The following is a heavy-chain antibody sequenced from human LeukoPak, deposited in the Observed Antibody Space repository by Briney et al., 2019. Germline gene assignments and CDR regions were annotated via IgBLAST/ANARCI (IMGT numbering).Heavy chain of an antibody. CDR2: MNRDGSEI. CDR3: ARDPGIAAAGDY. V-gene: IGHV3-7*01. D-gene: IGHD6-25*01. J-gene: IGHJ4*02. Sequence: GGSLRLSCAASGFTFSDYYMSWIRQAPGKGLEWVANMNRDGSEINYVDSVRGRFTISRDNAKNSLYLQMNSLRAEDTAVYYCARDPGIAAAGDYWGQGTLVTVSS. CDR1: GFTFSDYY.